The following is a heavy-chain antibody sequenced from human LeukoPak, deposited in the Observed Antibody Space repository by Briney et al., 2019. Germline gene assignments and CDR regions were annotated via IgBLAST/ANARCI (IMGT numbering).Heavy chain of an antibody. CDR3: ARGNYGDYADYYFDY. CDR1: GGSISSALYH. Sequence: SETLSLTCTVSGGSISSALYHWGWIRQPPGKNLEWLGSVYYTGSTHNNPSLKSRVTISVDTSKNQFSLKLSSVTAADTAVYYCARGNYGDYADYYFDYWGQGTLVTVSS. D-gene: IGHD4-17*01. J-gene: IGHJ4*02. V-gene: IGHV4-39*07. CDR2: VYYTGST.